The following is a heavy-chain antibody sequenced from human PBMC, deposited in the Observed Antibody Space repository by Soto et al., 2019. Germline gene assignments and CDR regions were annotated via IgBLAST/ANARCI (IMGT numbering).Heavy chain of an antibody. CDR3: ARYTVTTTHYYYYYGMDV. CDR2: IIPIFGTA. CDR1: GGTFSSYA. Sequence: QVQLVQSGAEVKKPGSSVKVSCKASGGTFSSYAISWVRQAPGQGLEWMGGIIPIFGTANYAQKFQGRVTINADESTSTAYMELSSLRSEDTAVYYCARYTVTTTHYYYYYGMDVWGQGTTVTVSS. V-gene: IGHV1-69*01. J-gene: IGHJ6*02. D-gene: IGHD4-17*01.